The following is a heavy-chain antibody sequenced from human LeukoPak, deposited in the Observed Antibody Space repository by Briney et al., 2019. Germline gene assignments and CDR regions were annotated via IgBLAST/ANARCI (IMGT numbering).Heavy chain of an antibody. CDR3: AKEPTYYDFWSGYARDY. V-gene: IGHV3-23*01. CDR1: GFTFSSYW. J-gene: IGHJ4*02. Sequence: GGSLRLSCAASGFTFSSYWMSWVRQAPGKGLEWVSAISGSGGSTYYADSVKGRFTISRDNSKNTLYLQMNSLRAEDTAVYYCAKEPTYYDFWSGYARDYWGQGTLVTVSS. CDR2: ISGSGGST. D-gene: IGHD3-3*01.